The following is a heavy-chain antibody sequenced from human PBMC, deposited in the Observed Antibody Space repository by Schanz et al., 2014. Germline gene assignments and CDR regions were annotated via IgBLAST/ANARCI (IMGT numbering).Heavy chain of an antibody. CDR1: GFTFSSYA. J-gene: IGHJ2*01. D-gene: IGHD4-17*01. CDR2: ISGGGGGYR. V-gene: IGHV3-23*01. CDR3: AKGQGAVSNNWYFER. Sequence: EVQLLESGGGLVQPGGSLRLSCAVSGFTFSSYAMSWVRQAPGKGLEWVSTISGGGGGYRPYADSVKGRFAISRDNSINTLSLQMNSLSADDTAVYYCAKGQGAVSNNWYFERWGRGTLVTVSS.